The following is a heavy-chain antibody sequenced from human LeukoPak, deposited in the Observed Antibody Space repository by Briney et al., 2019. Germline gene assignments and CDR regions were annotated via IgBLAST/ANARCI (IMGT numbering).Heavy chain of an antibody. D-gene: IGHD3-9*01. J-gene: IGHJ4*02. CDR2: INPNSGGT. CDR1: GYTFTGYY. CDR3: ARDGEVLRYFDWLPGASTNGYFDY. Sequence: ASVKVSCKASGYTFTGYYMHWVRQAPGQGLEWMGWINPNSGGTNYAQKFQGRVTMTRDTSISTAYMELSRLRSDDTAVYYCARDGEVLRYFDWLPGASTNGYFDYWGQGTLVTVSS. V-gene: IGHV1-2*02.